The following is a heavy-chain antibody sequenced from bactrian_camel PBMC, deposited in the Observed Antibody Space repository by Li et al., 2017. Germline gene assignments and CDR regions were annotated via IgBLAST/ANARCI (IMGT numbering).Heavy chain of an antibody. D-gene: IGHD3*01. CDR1: GFTFKNFP. Sequence: VQLVESGGGSAQPGGSLRHTCKASGFTFKNFPMTWVRQAPGKGLEWVSHISSDGRVTYYADSVKGRFTMSRDNAKNTLYLRMDNLKPEDTALYTCAAEDQAPWDMGWICNYNSWGQGTQVTVS. CDR3: AAEDQAPWDMGWICNYNS. CDR2: ISSDGRVT. V-gene: IGHV3S31*01. J-gene: IGHJ4*01.